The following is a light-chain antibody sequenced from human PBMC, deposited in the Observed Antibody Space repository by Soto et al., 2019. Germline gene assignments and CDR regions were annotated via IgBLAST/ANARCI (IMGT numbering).Light chain of an antibody. Sequence: MTHTPTTLCMSQGKGATLSCKASQNVYNNLAWYQQRPGEPPRLLIYDASTRATGISARFSGSGYGTEFTLTISSLQSEDFAVYFCQQCRNWPLTFGGG. CDR3: QQCRNWPLT. V-gene: IGKV3-15*01. CDR1: QNVYNN. J-gene: IGKJ4*01. CDR2: DAS.